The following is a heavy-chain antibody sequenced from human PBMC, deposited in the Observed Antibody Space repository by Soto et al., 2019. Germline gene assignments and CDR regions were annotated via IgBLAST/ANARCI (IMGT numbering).Heavy chain of an antibody. CDR3: ARDFGRLRWIYYFDY. V-gene: IGHV3-30-3*01. Sequence: VQLVESGGGVVQPGRSLRLSCAASGFTFSSYAMHWVRQAPGKGLEWVAVISYDGSNKYYADSVKGRFTISRDNSKNTLYLQMNSLRAEDTAVYYCARDFGRLRWIYYFDYWGQGTLVTVSS. D-gene: IGHD4-17*01. CDR1: GFTFSSYA. CDR2: ISYDGSNK. J-gene: IGHJ4*02.